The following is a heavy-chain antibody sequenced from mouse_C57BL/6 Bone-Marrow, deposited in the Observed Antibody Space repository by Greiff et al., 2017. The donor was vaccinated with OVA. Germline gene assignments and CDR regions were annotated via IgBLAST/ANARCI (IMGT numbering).Heavy chain of an antibody. CDR2: SRNKANDYTT. Sequence: EVQRVESGGGLVQSGSSLRLSCATSGFTFSDFYMEWVRQAPGKGLEWIAASRNKANDYTTEYSASVKGRFIVSRDTSQSILYLQMNALRAEDTAIYYCARGGPAWFAYWGQGTLVTVSA. CDR3: ARGGPAWFAY. CDR1: GFTFSDFY. J-gene: IGHJ3*01. V-gene: IGHV7-1*01.